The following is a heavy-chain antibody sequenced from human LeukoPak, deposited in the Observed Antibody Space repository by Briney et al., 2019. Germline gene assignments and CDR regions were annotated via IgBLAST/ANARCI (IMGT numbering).Heavy chain of an antibody. CDR1: GFTVSSNY. CDR3: ARDSGSYYFSAFDI. J-gene: IGHJ3*02. Sequence: GGSLRLSCAASGFTVSSNYMSWVRQAPGKGLEWVSVIYSGGSTYCADSVKGRFTISRDNSKNTLYLQMNSLRAEDTAVYYCARDSGSYYFSAFDIWGQGTMVTVSS. V-gene: IGHV3-53*01. D-gene: IGHD1-26*01. CDR2: IYSGGST.